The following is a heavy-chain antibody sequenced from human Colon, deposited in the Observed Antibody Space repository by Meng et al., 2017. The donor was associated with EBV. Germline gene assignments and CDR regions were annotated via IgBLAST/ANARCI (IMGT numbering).Heavy chain of an antibody. CDR2: IYHSGGT. D-gene: IGHD6-19*01. V-gene: IGHV4-4*02. J-gene: IGHJ4*02. CDR1: GGSISISTW. Sequence: QVQLQESGPGLVKPSGTRSLTCAVSGGSISISTWWSWVRQPPGKGLEWIGEIYHSGGTNYNPSLRGRVTISLDKSKNQFSLTLRSVTAADTAVYYCARDPYATGWAGWGQGTLVTVSS. CDR3: ARDPYATGWAG.